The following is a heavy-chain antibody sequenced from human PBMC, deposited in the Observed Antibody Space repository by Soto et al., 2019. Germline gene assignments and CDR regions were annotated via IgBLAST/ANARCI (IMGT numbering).Heavy chain of an antibody. V-gene: IGHV1-58*01. J-gene: IGHJ4*02. D-gene: IGHD3-9*01. CDR1: GFTFTSSA. CDR3: AAGRYDILTGYPYYFDY. Sequence: GPSVKVSCKASGFTFTSSAVQWVRQARGQRLEWIGWIVVGSGNTNYAQKFQERVTITRDMSTSTAYMELSSLRSEDTAVYYCAAGRYDILTGYPYYFDYWGQGTLVTVSS. CDR2: IVVGSGNT.